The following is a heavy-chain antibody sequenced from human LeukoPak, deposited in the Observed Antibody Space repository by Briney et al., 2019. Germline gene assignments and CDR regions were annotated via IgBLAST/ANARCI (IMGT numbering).Heavy chain of an antibody. CDR2: ISYDGSNK. V-gene: IGHV3-30-3*01. CDR1: GFTFSSYA. Sequence: PGGSLRLSCAASGFTFSSYALHWVRQAPGKVLEWVAVISYDGSNKFYADSVKGRFTISRDNSKNTLYLQMNSLRAEDTAVYYCASEYSGYAGYWGQGTLVTVSS. CDR3: ASEYSGYAGY. D-gene: IGHD5-12*01. J-gene: IGHJ4*02.